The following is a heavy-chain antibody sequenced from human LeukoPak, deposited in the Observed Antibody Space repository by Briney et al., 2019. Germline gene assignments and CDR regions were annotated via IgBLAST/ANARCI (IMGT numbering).Heavy chain of an antibody. V-gene: IGHV3-23*01. J-gene: IGHJ4*02. CDR2: ISDNGDGT. D-gene: IGHD3-10*01. CDR3: AKERESTGYFDY. CDR1: GFTFSSYA. Sequence: GGSLRLSCAASGFTFSSYAMTWVRQAPGKGLEWVSAISDNGDGTYYADSVKGRFTISRDNSKNTLYLQMNSLRAEDTAVYYCAKERESTGYFDYWGQGTPVTVSS.